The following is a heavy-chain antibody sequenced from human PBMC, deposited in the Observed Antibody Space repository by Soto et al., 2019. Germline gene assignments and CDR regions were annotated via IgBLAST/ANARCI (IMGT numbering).Heavy chain of an antibody. D-gene: IGHD4-4*01. CDR1: GFTFSSYA. Sequence: VQLLESGGGLVQPGGSLRLSCAASGFTFSSYAMSWVRQAPGKGLEWVSAISGSGGSTYYADSVKGRFTISRDNSKNTLYLQMNRLRAEDTAVYYCAKVEWKSPTVNLRYYFDYWGQGTLVTVSS. V-gene: IGHV3-23*01. J-gene: IGHJ4*02. CDR2: ISGSGGST. CDR3: AKVEWKSPTVNLRYYFDY.